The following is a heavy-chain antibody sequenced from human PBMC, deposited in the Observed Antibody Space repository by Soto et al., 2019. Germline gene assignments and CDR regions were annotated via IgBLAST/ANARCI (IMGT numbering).Heavy chain of an antibody. D-gene: IGHD2-15*01. J-gene: IGHJ4*02. CDR2: IYHSGST. CDR3: ARGQVVAAQH. Sequence: QLQLQESGSGLVKPSQTLSLTCAVSGGSISSGGYSWSWIRQPPGKGLEWIGYIYHSGSTYYNPVLKGRVTVSVDRSKNQFSRRLSSVTAADTAVYYCARGQVVAAQHWGQGTLVTVSS. CDR1: GGSISSGGYS. V-gene: IGHV4-30-2*01.